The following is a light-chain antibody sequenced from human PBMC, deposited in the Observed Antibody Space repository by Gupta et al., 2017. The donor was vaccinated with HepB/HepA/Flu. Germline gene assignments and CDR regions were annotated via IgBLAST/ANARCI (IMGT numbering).Light chain of an antibody. Sequence: EIVFTQSPATLSLSPGDRSTLSCRASQSVSSYLAWYKQKPGQAPRLLIYPASIMATGINASFSGSGHGTDVSLRISSREPKDSAVYYCQQLIYGPPIYTFGHGTKVDIK. V-gene: IGKV3-11*01. CDR3: QQLIYGPPIYT. J-gene: IGKJ3*01. CDR1: QSVSSY. CDR2: PAS.